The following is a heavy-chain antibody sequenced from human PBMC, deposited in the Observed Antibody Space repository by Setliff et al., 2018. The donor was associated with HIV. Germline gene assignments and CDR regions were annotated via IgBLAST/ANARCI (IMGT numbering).Heavy chain of an antibody. Sequence: ASVKVSCKASGYTFISYVMHWVRQAPGQRLEWMGWINAGNGNTKYSQKFQGRVTITRDTSASTAYMELSSLRSEDTAVYYCARVPRWYYYDSSGYPDYWGQGTLVTAPQ. CDR1: GYTFISYV. V-gene: IGHV1-3*01. J-gene: IGHJ4*02. CDR3: ARVPRWYYYDSSGYPDY. CDR2: INAGNGNT. D-gene: IGHD3-22*01.